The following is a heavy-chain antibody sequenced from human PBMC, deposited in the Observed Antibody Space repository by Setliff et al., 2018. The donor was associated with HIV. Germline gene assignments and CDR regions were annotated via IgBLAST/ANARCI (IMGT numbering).Heavy chain of an antibody. Sequence: PSETLSLTCTVSGGSVSNYYWTWIRQSAGKGLEWIGHINTSGSTKYNPSLKSRLTMSVDSSGNQFSLTLTSVTAADTAVYYCVRDDYGYNGKGFDYWGPGTLVTVSS. D-gene: IGHD4-17*01. J-gene: IGHJ4*02. V-gene: IGHV4-4*07. CDR3: VRDDYGYNGKGFDY. CDR1: GGSVSNYY. CDR2: INTSGST.